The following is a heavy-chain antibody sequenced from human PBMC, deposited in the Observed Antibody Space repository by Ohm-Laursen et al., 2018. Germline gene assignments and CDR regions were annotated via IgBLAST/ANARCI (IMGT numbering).Heavy chain of an antibody. D-gene: IGHD6-19*01. CDR2: INHSGST. CDR1: GGSFYNYY. J-gene: IGHJ4*02. V-gene: IGHV4-34*01. Sequence: SDTLSLTCAVHGGSFYNYYWSWIRQPPGKGLEWIGEINHSGSTNYNPSLKSRVTISVDTSKNQFSLKLSSVTAADTAVYYCARRLSPHLSGWSRKYFDYWGQGTLVTVSS. CDR3: ARRLSPHLSGWSRKYFDY.